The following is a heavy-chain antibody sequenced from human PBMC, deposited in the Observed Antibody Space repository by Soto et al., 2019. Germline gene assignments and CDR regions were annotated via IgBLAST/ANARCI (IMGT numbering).Heavy chain of an antibody. Sequence: SVKVSCKASGFTFTSSAVQWVRQARGQRLEWIGWIVVGSGNTNYAQKFQERVTITRDMSTSTAYMELSSLRSEDTAVYYCAAEGGVTAMVTYPGNYDYYGMDVWGQGTTVTVSS. CDR2: IVVGSGNT. V-gene: IGHV1-58*01. CDR3: AAEGGVTAMVTYPGNYDYYGMDV. J-gene: IGHJ6*02. D-gene: IGHD5-18*01. CDR1: GFTFTSSA.